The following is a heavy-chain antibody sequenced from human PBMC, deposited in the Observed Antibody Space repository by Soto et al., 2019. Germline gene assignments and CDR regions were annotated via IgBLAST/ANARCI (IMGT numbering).Heavy chain of an antibody. CDR1: EFTSISFW. CDR3: ARGDYYDSSGPFSDAFDI. V-gene: IGHV3-7*04. D-gene: IGHD3-22*01. Sequence: PWGPLRLSCTVAEFTSISFWMSWVLKNPGKGLEWVANIKPDGSEKWYVDSVKGRFTISRDNAKNSLYLQMNSLRAEDTAVYYCARGDYYDSSGPFSDAFDIWGQGTMVTVSS. CDR2: IKPDGSEK. J-gene: IGHJ3*02.